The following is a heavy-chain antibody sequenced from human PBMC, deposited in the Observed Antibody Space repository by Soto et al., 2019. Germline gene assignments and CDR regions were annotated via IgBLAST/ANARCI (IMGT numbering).Heavy chain of an antibody. V-gene: IGHV2-26*01. D-gene: IGHD3-22*01. Sequence: QVTLKESGRVLVKPTETLTLTCTVSGFSLSNARMGVSWIRQPPGKALEWLAHIFSNDEKSYSTSLKSRLTISKDTSKSQVVLTMTNMDPVDTATYYCARISYYDSSGYPPAFDYWGQGTLVTVSS. CDR3: ARISYYDSSGYPPAFDY. J-gene: IGHJ4*02. CDR2: IFSNDEK. CDR1: GFSLSNARMG.